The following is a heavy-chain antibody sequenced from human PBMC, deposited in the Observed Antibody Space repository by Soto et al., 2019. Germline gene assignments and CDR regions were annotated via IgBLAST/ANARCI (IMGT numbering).Heavy chain of an antibody. V-gene: IGHV3-64D*06. CDR1: GFTFSSYA. CDR3: VKSRGGNNFDFFD. CDR2: VRGDGDPP. Sequence: VGSLRLSCSASGFTFSSYAMHWVRQAPGKGLEYVSGVRGDGDPPFYADSVKGRFTISRDNSKNTLYLQMSSLSADDTAVYYCVKSRGGNNFDFFDWGQGALVTVSS. J-gene: IGHJ4*02. D-gene: IGHD5-12*01.